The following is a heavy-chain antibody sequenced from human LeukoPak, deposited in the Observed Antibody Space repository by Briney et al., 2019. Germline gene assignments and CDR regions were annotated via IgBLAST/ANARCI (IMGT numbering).Heavy chain of an antibody. J-gene: IGHJ4*02. CDR1: GFTFSDYA. D-gene: IGHD2-2*01. V-gene: IGHV3-21*01. CDR2: ISSGGSYI. CDR3: ARGPALYCTSSSCLDGVD. Sequence: GGSLRLSCAASGFTFSDYAMNWVRQAPGKGLEWVSSISSGGSYISYPDSVKGRFTVSRDNAKDSLFLQMGSLRDEDTAVYYCARGPALYCTSSSCLDGVDWGQGTLVSVSS.